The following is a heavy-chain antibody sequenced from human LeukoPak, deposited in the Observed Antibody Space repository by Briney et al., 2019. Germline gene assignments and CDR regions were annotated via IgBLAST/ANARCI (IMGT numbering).Heavy chain of an antibody. CDR3: ARVGGYCSSTSCYGGDY. V-gene: IGHV1-69*13. Sequence: GASVKFSCKASGGTFSSYAISWVRQAPGQGLEWMGGIIPIFGTANYAQKFQGRVTITADESTSTAYMELSSLRSEDTAVYYCARVGGYCSSTSCYGGDYWGQGTLVTVSS. CDR2: IIPIFGTA. CDR1: GGTFSSYA. D-gene: IGHD2-2*01. J-gene: IGHJ4*02.